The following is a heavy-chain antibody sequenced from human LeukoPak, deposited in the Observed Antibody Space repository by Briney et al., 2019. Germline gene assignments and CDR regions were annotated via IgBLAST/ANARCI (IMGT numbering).Heavy chain of an antibody. CDR1: GGSISSYY. Sequence: SETLSLTCTVSGGSISSYYWSWIRQPPGKGLEWIGYIYYSGSTNYNPSLKSRVTISVDTSKNQFSLKLSSVTAADTAVYYCASCNNRAAFDIWGQGTMVTVSS. CDR3: ASCNNRAAFDI. CDR2: IYYSGST. J-gene: IGHJ3*02. V-gene: IGHV4-59*01. D-gene: IGHD1/OR15-1a*01.